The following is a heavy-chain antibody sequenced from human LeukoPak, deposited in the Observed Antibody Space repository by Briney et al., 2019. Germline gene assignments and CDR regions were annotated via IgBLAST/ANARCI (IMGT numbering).Heavy chain of an antibody. CDR2: INHSGST. CDR3: ARGITGTTY. V-gene: IGHV4-34*01. CDR1: GGTFSGYY. Sequence: SETLSLTCAVYGGTFSGYYWTWIRQPPGKGLEWIGEINHSGSTNYNPSLKSRVTISVDTSKNQFSLKLSSVTAADTAVYYCARGITGTTYWGQGTLVTVSS. J-gene: IGHJ4*02. D-gene: IGHD1-20*01.